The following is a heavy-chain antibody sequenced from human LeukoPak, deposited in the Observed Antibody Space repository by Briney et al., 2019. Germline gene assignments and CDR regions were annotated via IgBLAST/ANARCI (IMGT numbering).Heavy chain of an antibody. V-gene: IGHV3-74*01. CDR3: ARDFTGYSDI. Sequence: AGGPLGLSCADSGFTLRAYWVNWARQPPGKGLVWVSRINEDGDITNYADSVRGRFTISRDNAKNTLYLQMNSLRAEDTAVYYCARDFTGYSDIWGQGTLVTVSS. J-gene: IGHJ4*02. D-gene: IGHD5-12*01. CDR2: INEDGDIT. CDR1: GFTLRAYW.